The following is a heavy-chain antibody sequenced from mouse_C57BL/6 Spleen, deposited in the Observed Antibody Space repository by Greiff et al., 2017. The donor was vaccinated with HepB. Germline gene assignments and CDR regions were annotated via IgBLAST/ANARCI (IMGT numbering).Heavy chain of an antibody. CDR2: IYPGDGDT. J-gene: IGHJ4*01. CDR1: GYAFSSSW. V-gene: IGHV1-82*01. Sequence: VQLQQSGPELVKPGASVKISCKASGYAFSSSWMNWVKQRPGKGLEWIGRIYPGDGDTNYNGKFKGKATLTADKSSSTAYMQLSSLTSEDSAVYFCARCVYYARDYWGQRTSVTVSS. CDR3: ARCVYYARDY.